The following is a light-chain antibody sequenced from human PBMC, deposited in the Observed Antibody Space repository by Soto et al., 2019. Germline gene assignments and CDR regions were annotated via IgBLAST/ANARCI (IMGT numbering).Light chain of an antibody. CDR2: GAS. V-gene: IGKV3-15*01. J-gene: IGKJ4*01. Sequence: EIVMTQSPATLSVSPGERATLSCRASQSVSSKLAWYQQKPGQAPRLLIYGASIRATGIPARFSGSGSGTEFTLTIGSLQSEDFAVYYCQQYNKFPSLTFGGGTKVEIK. CDR3: QQYNKFPSLT. CDR1: QSVSSK.